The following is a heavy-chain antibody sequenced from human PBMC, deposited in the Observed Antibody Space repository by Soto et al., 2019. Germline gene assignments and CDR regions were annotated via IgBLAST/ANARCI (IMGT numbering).Heavy chain of an antibody. V-gene: IGHV3-48*02. CDR3: ARDYYGSGSYYLSPFDY. J-gene: IGHJ4*02. Sequence: GGSLRLSCAASGFTFSSYSMNWVRQAPGKGLEWVSYISSSSSTIYYAVSVKGRFTISRDNAKNSLYLQMNSLRDEDTAVYYCARDYYGSGSYYLSPFDYWGQGTLVTVSS. D-gene: IGHD3-10*01. CDR1: GFTFSSYS. CDR2: ISSSSSTI.